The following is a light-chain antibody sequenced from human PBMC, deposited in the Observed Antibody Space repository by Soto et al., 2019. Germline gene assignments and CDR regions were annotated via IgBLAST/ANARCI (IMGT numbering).Light chain of an antibody. V-gene: IGKV3-20*01. CDR3: QQYGTSPYT. CDR1: QSLSSNS. J-gene: IGKJ2*01. CDR2: GAS. Sequence: EIVLTQSPGTLSLSSGERVTLSCGASQSLSSNSLAWYQQKPGQAPRLLIYGASSRATGIPDRFSGSGSGTDFTLTISRLEPKDFAVYYCQQYGTSPYTFGQGTKLEIK.